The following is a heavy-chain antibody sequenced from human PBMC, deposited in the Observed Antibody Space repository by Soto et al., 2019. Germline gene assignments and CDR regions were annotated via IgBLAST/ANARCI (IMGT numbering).Heavy chain of an antibody. D-gene: IGHD3-22*01. J-gene: IGHJ4*02. CDR1: GFTFSSYT. CDR2: ISYDGGDK. Sequence: TGGSLRLSCAASGFTFSSYTMHWVRQTPGRGLEWVADISYDGGDKYYADSVKGRFTISRDNAKNSLYLQMNSLRAEDTAVYYCASELLTYYYDSSGYQSDYWGQGTLVTVSS. CDR3: ASELLTYYYDSSGYQSDY. V-gene: IGHV3-30-3*01.